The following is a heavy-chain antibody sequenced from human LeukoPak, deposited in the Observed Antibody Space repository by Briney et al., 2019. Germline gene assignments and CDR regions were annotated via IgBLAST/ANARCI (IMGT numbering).Heavy chain of an antibody. D-gene: IGHD6-13*01. V-gene: IGHV3-21*01. CDR2: ISSSSSYI. Sequence: GGSLILSCAASGFTFSSYSMNWVRQAPGKGLEWVSSISSSSSYIYYADSVKGRFTISRDNAKNSLYLQMNSLRAEDTAVYYCARDSGSSRFDPWGQGTLVTVSS. CDR1: GFTFSSYS. J-gene: IGHJ5*02. CDR3: ARDSGSSRFDP.